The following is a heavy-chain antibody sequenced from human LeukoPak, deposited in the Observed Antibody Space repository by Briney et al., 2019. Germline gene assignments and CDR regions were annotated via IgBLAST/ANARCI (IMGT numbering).Heavy chain of an antibody. D-gene: IGHD3-10*01. CDR1: GFPFSNAW. CDR3: STVSPYYGSGTTSPDS. CDR2: IKSKTDGGKT. V-gene: IGHV3-15*01. Sequence: GGSLRLSCAASGFPFSNAWMSWVRQAPGKGLEWVGRIKSKTDGGKTDYAAPVQGRFSISRDDTENTLYLQMNGLNTEDTAVYYCSTVSPYYGSGTTSPDSWGQGTLVVVSS. J-gene: IGHJ4*02.